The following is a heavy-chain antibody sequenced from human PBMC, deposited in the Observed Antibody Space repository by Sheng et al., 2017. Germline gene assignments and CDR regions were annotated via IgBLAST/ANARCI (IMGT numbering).Heavy chain of an antibody. CDR3: ARVSSGFDSWRYFDS. CDR2: INNDGSDV. V-gene: IGHV3-74*03. CDR1: GFTFSDYW. Sequence: EVQVVESGGGLVQPGGSLRLSCAASGFTFSDYWMHWVRQVPGKGLMWVSRINNDGSDVTYADSVKGRFTVSRDNAMNIMYLQMNSLRVEDTAVYYCARVSSGFDSWRYFDSWGQGTLVTVSS. D-gene: IGHD5-12*01. J-gene: IGHJ4*02.